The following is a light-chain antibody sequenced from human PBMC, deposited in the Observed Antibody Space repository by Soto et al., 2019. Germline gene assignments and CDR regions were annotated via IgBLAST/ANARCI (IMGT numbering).Light chain of an antibody. CDR3: CSFAGATIWV. J-gene: IGLJ3*02. CDR2: EVN. CDR1: SSDIGSYDL. Sequence: QSALTQPASVSGSPGQSITISCTGTSSDIGSYDLVSWYQHHPGSAPKLIIFEVNKRPSGVSPRFSGSKSGCTASLTISGLQAEDESDYYCCSFAGATIWVFGGGTKLTVL. V-gene: IGLV2-23*02.